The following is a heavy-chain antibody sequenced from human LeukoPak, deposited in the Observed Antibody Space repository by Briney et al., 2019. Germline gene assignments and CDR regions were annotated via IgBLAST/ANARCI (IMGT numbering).Heavy chain of an antibody. Sequence: GGSLRLSCAASGFTFSSYAMSWVRQAPGKGLEWVSAISGSGVTTHYAGSVKGRFSISRDNSKNTLYLQMNSLRAEDTVLYYCAKKVVVGATSPYSDFQDWGQGTLVTVSS. CDR3: AKKVVVGATSPYSDFQD. J-gene: IGHJ1*01. CDR1: GFTFSSYA. D-gene: IGHD1-26*01. CDR2: ISGSGVTT. V-gene: IGHV3-23*01.